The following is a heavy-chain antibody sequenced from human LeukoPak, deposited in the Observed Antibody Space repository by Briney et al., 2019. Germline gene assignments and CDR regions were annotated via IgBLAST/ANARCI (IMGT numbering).Heavy chain of an antibody. CDR2: IYYRGST. D-gene: IGHD6-13*01. J-gene: IGHJ3*02. CDR1: GGSINISY. Sequence: SETLSLTCTVSGGSINISYWSWSRQPPGKGLEWIGYIYYRGSTNYNPSLKSRVTIPVDTSKNQYSLKLSSVTAADTAVYYCARSGVFTGYDAFDIWGQGTRVTVSS. V-gene: IGHV4-59*08. CDR3: ARSGVFTGYDAFDI.